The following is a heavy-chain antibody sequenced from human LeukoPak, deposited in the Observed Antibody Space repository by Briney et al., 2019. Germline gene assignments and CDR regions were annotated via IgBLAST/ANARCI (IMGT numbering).Heavy chain of an antibody. Sequence: GGSLRLSCAASGFTVSNNYMSWVRQAPGKGLEWVSAISGSGGSTYYADSVKGRFTISRDNSKNSLYLQMNSLRAEDTALYYCARGLSSSWYSAFDIWGQGTMVTVSS. CDR1: GFTVSNNY. D-gene: IGHD6-13*01. CDR3: ARGLSSSWYSAFDI. V-gene: IGHV3-23*01. CDR2: ISGSGGST. J-gene: IGHJ3*02.